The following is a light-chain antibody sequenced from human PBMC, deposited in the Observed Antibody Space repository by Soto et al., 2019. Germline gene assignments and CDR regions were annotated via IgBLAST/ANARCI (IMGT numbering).Light chain of an antibody. V-gene: IGLV3-21*04. J-gene: IGLJ1*01. CDR3: QAWDSSSEHYV. Sequence: SYELTQPPSGSVAPGKTARITCGGNNNGSKSVHWYQQKPGQAPVLVIYYDSNRPSGIPERFSGSNSGNTATLTISRVEAGDEADYYCQAWDSSSEHYVFGTGTKLTVL. CDR1: NNGSKS. CDR2: YDS.